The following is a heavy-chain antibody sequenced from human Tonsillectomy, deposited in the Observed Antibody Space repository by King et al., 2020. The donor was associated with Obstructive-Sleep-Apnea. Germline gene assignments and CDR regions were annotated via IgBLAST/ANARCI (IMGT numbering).Heavy chain of an antibody. J-gene: IGHJ2*01. D-gene: IGHD2-21*02. Sequence: VQLVESGGGVVQPGRSLRLSCAASGFTFGGYALHWVRQAPGKGLEWVAGISLDGSNREYADSVKGRFLISRDNSKYTLDLQMNSLRAEDTGLYYCARVRVAQGDFPLXGRGTLVTVSS. CDR2: ISLDGSNR. V-gene: IGHV3-30*04. CDR1: GFTFGGYA. CDR3: ARVRVAQGDFPL.